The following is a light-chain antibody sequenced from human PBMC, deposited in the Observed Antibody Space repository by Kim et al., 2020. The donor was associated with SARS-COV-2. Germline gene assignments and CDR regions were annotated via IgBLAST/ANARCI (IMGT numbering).Light chain of an antibody. V-gene: IGLV6-57*03. Sequence: KTVTISCTRSSGSIASYYVQWYQQRPGSAPTTVIYEDNKRPPGVAARFSGSIDSSSTSASLTISGLKTEDEADYYCQYYDSSSYVVFGGGTQLTVL. CDR2: EDN. CDR1: SGSIASYY. J-gene: IGLJ2*01. CDR3: QYYDSSSYVV.